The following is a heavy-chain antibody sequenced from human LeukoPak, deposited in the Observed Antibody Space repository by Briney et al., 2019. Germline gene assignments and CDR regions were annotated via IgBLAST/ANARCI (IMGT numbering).Heavy chain of an antibody. V-gene: IGHV1-2*02. CDR1: GYTFTGYY. Sequence: ASVKVSCKAPGYTFTGYYMHWVRQAPGQGLEWMGWINPNSGGTNYAQKFQGRVTMTRDTSISTAYMELSRLRSDDTAVYYCARNYGSGSYYEYYYYYGMDVWGQGTTVTVSS. CDR3: ARNYGSGSYYEYYYYYGMDV. D-gene: IGHD3-10*01. J-gene: IGHJ6*02. CDR2: INPNSGGT.